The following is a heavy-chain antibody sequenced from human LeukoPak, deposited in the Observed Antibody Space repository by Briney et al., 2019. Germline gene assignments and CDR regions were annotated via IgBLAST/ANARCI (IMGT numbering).Heavy chain of an antibody. CDR3: ARGYYGSGSYSYYFDY. J-gene: IGHJ4*02. CDR2: IYYSGST. Sequence: SETLSLTCTVSGGSISSGGYYWSWLRQHPGKGLEWIGYIYYSGSTYYNPSLKSRVTISVDTSKNQFSLKLSSVTAADTAVYYCARGYYGSGSYSYYFDYWGQGTLVTVSS. D-gene: IGHD3-10*01. CDR1: GGSISSGGYY. V-gene: IGHV4-31*03.